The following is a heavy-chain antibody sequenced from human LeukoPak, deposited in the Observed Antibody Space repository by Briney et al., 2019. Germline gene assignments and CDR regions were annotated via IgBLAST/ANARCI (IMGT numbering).Heavy chain of an antibody. CDR2: IYYSGST. CDR3: AREVVRGVLYYFDY. V-gene: IGHV4-59*01. Sequence: PSETLSLTCTVSGGSISSYYWSWIRQPPGKGLEWIGYIYYSGSTNYNPSLKSRVTISVDTSKNKFSLKLSSVTAADTAVYYCAREVVRGVLYYFDYWGQGTLVTVSS. CDR1: GGSISSYY. D-gene: IGHD3-10*01. J-gene: IGHJ4*02.